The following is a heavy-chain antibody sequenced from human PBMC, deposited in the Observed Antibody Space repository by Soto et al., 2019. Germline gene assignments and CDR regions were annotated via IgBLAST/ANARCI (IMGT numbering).Heavy chain of an antibody. CDR1: GGSISSSSYY. CDR2: IYYSGST. J-gene: IGHJ5*02. V-gene: IGHV4-39*01. Sequence: SETLSLTRIVSGGSISSSSYYWGWIRQPPVKGLEWIGSIYYSGSTYYNPSLKSRVTISVDTSKNQFSLKLSSVTAADTAVFYCARHRARNWFDPWGQGTLVTVSS. D-gene: IGHD6-6*01. CDR3: ARHRARNWFDP.